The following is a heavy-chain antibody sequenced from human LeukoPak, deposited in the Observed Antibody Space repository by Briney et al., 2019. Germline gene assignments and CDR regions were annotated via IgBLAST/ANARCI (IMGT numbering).Heavy chain of an antibody. J-gene: IGHJ4*02. CDR3: ARGLGYCTSTTCLLPFDY. D-gene: IGHD2-2*01. Sequence: GGSLRLSCAAPGFTVSTYYMTWVRQAPGKGLECVSVIYSGGSTYYSDSVKGRFTVSRDNSKNTLYLQMNSLRAEDTAMYYCARGLGYCTSTTCLLPFDYWGQGTLVTVPS. V-gene: IGHV3-53*01. CDR2: IYSGGST. CDR1: GFTVSTYY.